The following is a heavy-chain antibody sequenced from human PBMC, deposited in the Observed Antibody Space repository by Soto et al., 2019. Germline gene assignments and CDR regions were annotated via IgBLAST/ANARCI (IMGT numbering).Heavy chain of an antibody. CDR1: GFTFSSSG. V-gene: IGHV1-58*02. Sequence: QIQLVQFGPEVKKPGTPVKVSCKASGFTFSSSGIHWVREARGQRLEWIGWIVVGSGNTNYAQKFQERVTITRDVSTNTAYMELTSLRSEDTAVYYCAAYLAPTDPYNWFEPWGQGTLVTVSS. J-gene: IGHJ5*02. CDR2: IVVGSGNT. D-gene: IGHD1-1*01. CDR3: AAYLAPTDPYNWFEP.